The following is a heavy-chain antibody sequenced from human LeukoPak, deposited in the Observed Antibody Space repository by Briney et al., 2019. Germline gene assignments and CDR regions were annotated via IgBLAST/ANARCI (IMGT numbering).Heavy chain of an antibody. CDR1: GFAFSNSS. V-gene: IGHV3-73*01. J-gene: IGHJ5*02. CDR2: IRSKAHSYAT. Sequence: GGSLKLSCAASGFAFSNSSIHWVRQAPGKGLEWVFRIRSKAHSYATAYPASVKGRFTISRDHSENTAFLQMNSLKTEDTAVYYCTPLHVEMTSGNWFDPWGRGTLVTVSS. D-gene: IGHD5-24*01. CDR3: TPLHVEMTSGNWFDP.